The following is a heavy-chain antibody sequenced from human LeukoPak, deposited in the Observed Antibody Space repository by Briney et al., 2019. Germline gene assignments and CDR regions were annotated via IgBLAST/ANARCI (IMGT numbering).Heavy chain of an antibody. CDR1: GFMFSGYW. J-gene: IGHJ5*02. Sequence: GGSLRLSCAASGFMFSGYWMNWVRQAPGEGLEWVANINEDGSEQNYVDSVKGRFTISRDNAQNSLYLQMSSLKAEDTAVYFCHQPVTLPAWGQGTLVTVSS. CDR2: INEDGSEQ. D-gene: IGHD2-2*01. CDR3: HQPVTLPA. V-gene: IGHV3-7*01.